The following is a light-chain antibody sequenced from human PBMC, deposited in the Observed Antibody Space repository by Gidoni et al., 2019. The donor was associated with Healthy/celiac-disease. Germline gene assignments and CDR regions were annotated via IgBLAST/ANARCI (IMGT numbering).Light chain of an antibody. CDR1: QSVLYSSNNKNY. V-gene: IGKV4-1*01. CDR3: QQYYSTPPA. J-gene: IGKJ5*01. Sequence: DIVMTQSPDYLAVSLGERATINCKSSQSVLYSSNNKNYLAWYQQKPGQPPKLLIYWASTRESGVPDRFSGSGSVTDFTLTISSLQAEDVAVYYCQQYYSTPPAFGQGTRLEIK. CDR2: WAS.